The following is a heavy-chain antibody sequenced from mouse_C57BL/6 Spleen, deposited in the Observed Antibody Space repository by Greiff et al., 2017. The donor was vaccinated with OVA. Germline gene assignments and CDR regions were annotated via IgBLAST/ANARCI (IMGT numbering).Heavy chain of an antibody. V-gene: IGHV3-6*01. D-gene: IGHD3-3*01. CDR3: AKGGTGPSGFAY. Sequence: DVQLQESGPGLVKPSQSLSLTCSVTGYSITSGYYWNWIRQFPGNKLEWMGYISYDGSNNYNPSLKNRISITRDTSKNQFFLKLNSVTTEDTATYYCAKGGTGPSGFAYWGQGTLVTVSA. CDR1: GYSITSGYY. CDR2: ISYDGSN. J-gene: IGHJ3*01.